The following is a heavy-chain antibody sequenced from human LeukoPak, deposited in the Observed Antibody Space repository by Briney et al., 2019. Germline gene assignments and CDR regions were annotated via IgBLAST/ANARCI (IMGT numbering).Heavy chain of an antibody. CDR3: ARDRGRYYMDV. V-gene: IGHV3-48*04. Sequence: GGSLRLSCAASGFTFSSYSMNWVRQAPGKGLEWVSYISSSSSTIYYADSVKRRFTISRDNAKNSLYLQMNSLRAGDTAVYYCARDRGRYYMDVWGKGTTVTISS. CDR1: GFTFSSYS. J-gene: IGHJ6*03. D-gene: IGHD6-25*01. CDR2: ISSSSSTI.